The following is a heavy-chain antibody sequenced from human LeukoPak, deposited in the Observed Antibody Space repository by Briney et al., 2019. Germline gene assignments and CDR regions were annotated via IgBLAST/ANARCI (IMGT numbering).Heavy chain of an antibody. CDR1: GGSISSSSYY. CDR2: IYYSGST. Sequence: SETLSLTCTVSGGSISSSSYYWGWIRQPPGKGLEWIGSIYYSGSTYYNPSLKSRVTISVDTSKNQFSLKLSSVTAADTAVYYCARHPLRFCYSSGCHWAFDIWGQGTMVTVSS. D-gene: IGHD6-19*01. J-gene: IGHJ3*02. CDR3: ARHPLRFCYSSGCHWAFDI. V-gene: IGHV4-39*01.